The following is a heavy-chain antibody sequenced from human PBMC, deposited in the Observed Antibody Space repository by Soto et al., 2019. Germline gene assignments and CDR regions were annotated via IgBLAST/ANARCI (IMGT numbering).Heavy chain of an antibody. CDR2: ILPLCGTA. J-gene: IGHJ4*02. V-gene: IGHV1-69*01. CDR1: GGTFSSYA. Sequence: QVQLVQSGAEVKKPGSSVKVSCKASGGTFSSYAISWVRQAPGQGLEWMGGILPLCGTANYAQKFPCRVTITGDESTSTGCMELSSLRSEGTAVYYCARGWQGRAEYYFAYWGQGTLVTVSS. CDR3: ARGWQGRAEYYFAY.